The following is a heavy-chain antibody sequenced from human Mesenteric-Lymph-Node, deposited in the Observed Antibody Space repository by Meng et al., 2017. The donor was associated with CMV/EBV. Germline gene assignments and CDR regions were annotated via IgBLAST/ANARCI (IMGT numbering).Heavy chain of an antibody. CDR1: GFNVRDKY. D-gene: IGHD3-10*01. V-gene: IGHV3-66*01. Sequence: EVHLVESGGGLVQPGGSLRLSCAASGFNVRDKYMSWVRQAPGKGLEWVCIIYRGDNTYYIYSVKDRFTVSRDNSKNTMYLQMNSLRVEDTAVYYCTGDSVSNPNLDYWGQGTLVTVSS. CDR2: IYRGDNT. J-gene: IGHJ4*02. CDR3: TGDSVSNPNLDY.